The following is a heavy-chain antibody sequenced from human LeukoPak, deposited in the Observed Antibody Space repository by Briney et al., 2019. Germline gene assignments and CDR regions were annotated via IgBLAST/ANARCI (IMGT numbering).Heavy chain of an antibody. Sequence: EASVKVSCKASGYTFTSYGISWVRQAPGQGLEWMGWISAYNGNTNYAQKLQGRVTMTTDTSTSTAYMELRSLRSDDTAVYYCARTQRIAAAGTTHYWGQGTLVTVSS. V-gene: IGHV1-18*01. J-gene: IGHJ4*02. CDR3: ARTQRIAAAGTTHY. CDR2: ISAYNGNT. D-gene: IGHD6-13*01. CDR1: GYTFTSYG.